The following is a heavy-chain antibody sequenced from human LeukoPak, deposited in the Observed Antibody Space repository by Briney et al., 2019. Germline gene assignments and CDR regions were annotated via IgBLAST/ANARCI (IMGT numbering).Heavy chain of an antibody. CDR3: ARPNSSSWPRIYYFDY. V-gene: IGHV4-34*01. CDR2: INHSGST. CDR1: GGSFSGYY. Sequence: SETLSLTCAVYGGSFSGYYWSWIRQPPGKGLEWIGEINHSGSTNYNPSLKSRVTISVDTSKNQFSLKLSSVTAADTAVYYCARPNSSSWPRIYYFDYWGQGTLVTVSS. D-gene: IGHD6-13*01. J-gene: IGHJ4*02.